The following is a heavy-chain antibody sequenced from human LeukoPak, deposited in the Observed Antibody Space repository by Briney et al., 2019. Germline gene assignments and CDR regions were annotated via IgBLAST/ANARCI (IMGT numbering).Heavy chain of an antibody. D-gene: IGHD6-13*01. CDR1: GGSFSGYY. V-gene: IGHV4-34*01. CDR2: INHSGST. Sequence: SETLSLTCAVYGGSFSGYYWSWIRQPPGKGLEWIGEINHSGSTNYNPSLKSRVTISVDTSKNQFSLKLSSVTAADTAVYYCARASSSWYGEFDYWGQGTLATVSS. CDR3: ARASSSWYGEFDY. J-gene: IGHJ4*02.